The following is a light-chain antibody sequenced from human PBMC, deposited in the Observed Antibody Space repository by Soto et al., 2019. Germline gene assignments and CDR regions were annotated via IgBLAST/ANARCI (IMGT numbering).Light chain of an antibody. J-gene: IGKJ1*01. CDR3: QQYNNWPPWT. V-gene: IGKV3-15*01. CDR1: RGIKSN. CDR2: DAA. Sequence: VVLTQSPDTLSVSPGERATLSCRASRGIKSNLAWYQQRPGQAPRLLIYDAATRATGVPARFSGSGSGTEFTLTISSLQSEDFAVYYCQQYNNWPPWTFGQGTKV.